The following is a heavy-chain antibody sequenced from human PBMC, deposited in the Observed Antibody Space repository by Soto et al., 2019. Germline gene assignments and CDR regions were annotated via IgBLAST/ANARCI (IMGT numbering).Heavy chain of an antibody. CDR3: AKVLGDYGQLVYAFDI. V-gene: IGHV3-23*01. D-gene: IGHD4-17*01. CDR2: ISGSGGST. J-gene: IGHJ3*02. CDR1: GFTFSSYA. Sequence: GGSLRLSCAASGFTFSSYAMSWVRQAPGKGLEWVSAISGSGGSTYYADSVKGRFTISRDNSKNTRYLQMNSLRAEDTAVYYCAKVLGDYGQLVYAFDIWGQGTMVTVSS.